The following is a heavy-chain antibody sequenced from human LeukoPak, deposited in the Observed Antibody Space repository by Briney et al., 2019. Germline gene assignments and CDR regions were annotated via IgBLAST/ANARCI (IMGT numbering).Heavy chain of an antibody. CDR2: INSDGSST. CDR3: ARAGYFDWLLDY. D-gene: IGHD3-9*01. Sequence: GGSLRLSRAASGFTFSSYWMHWVRQAPGKGLVWVSRINSDGSSTSYADSVKGRFTISRDNAKNTLYLQMNSLRAEDTAVYYCARAGYFDWLLDYWGQGTLVTVPS. J-gene: IGHJ4*02. CDR1: GFTFSSYW. V-gene: IGHV3-74*01.